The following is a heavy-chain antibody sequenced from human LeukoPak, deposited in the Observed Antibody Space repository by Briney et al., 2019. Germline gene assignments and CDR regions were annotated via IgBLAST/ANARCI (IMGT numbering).Heavy chain of an antibody. V-gene: IGHV1-69*13. Sequence: ASVKVSCKASGGTFSRYAISWVRQAPGQGLEWMGGIIPVLGTTNYAQPFQNKVTITADESTSTTYMELSSLTSEDTAVYYCATSGGDYYYYSLDVWGKGTPVTISS. D-gene: IGHD3-10*01. CDR3: ATSGGDYYYYSLDV. CDR2: IIPVLGTT. J-gene: IGHJ6*03. CDR1: GGTFSRYA.